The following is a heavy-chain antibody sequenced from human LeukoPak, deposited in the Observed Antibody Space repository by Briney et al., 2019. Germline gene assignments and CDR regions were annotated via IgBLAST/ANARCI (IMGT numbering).Heavy chain of an antibody. CDR1: GFTFSHYS. D-gene: IGHD5-18*01. CDR3: ARGVDTAMILWSAFDI. CDR2: ISTSSSYI. V-gene: IGHV3-21*01. Sequence: GGSLRLSCTASGFTFSHYSMDWVRQAPGKGLEWVSSISTSSSYIYYADSLKGRFTISRDNARNSLYLQMNSLRAEDTAVYYCARGVDTAMILWSAFDIWGQGTMVTVSS. J-gene: IGHJ3*02.